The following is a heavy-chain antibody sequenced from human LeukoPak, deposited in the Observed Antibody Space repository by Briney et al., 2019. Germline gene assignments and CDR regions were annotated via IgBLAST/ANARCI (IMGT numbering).Heavy chain of an antibody. D-gene: IGHD2-15*01. CDR1: GFTFSSYA. CDR2: ISGSGGST. V-gene: IGHV3-23*01. Sequence: GGSLRLSCAASGFTFSSYAMSWVRQAPGKGLEWVSAISGSGGSTYYADSVKGRFTISRDNSKNTLYLQMNSLRAEDTAIYYCAKGTLGYCSGGSCYPFDYWGQGILVTVSS. CDR3: AKGTLGYCSGGSCYPFDY. J-gene: IGHJ4*02.